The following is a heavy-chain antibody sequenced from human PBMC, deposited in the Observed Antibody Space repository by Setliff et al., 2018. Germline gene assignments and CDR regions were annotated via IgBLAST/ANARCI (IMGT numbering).Heavy chain of an antibody. V-gene: IGHV4-38-2*02. D-gene: IGHD4-17*01. CDR3: AGGRRYDYGWDFDY. Sequence: PSETLSLTCTVSGYSISSGHYWGWIRQPPGKGLEWIGSIPHSGSTYYNPSLRSRVTISLDTSKNQFSPKLTSVTAADTAVYYCAGGRRYDYGWDFDYWGQGTLVTV. J-gene: IGHJ4*02. CDR2: IPHSGST. CDR1: GYSISSGHY.